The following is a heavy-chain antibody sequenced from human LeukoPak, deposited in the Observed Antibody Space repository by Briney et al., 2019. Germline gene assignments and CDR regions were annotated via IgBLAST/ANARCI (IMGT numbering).Heavy chain of an antibody. V-gene: IGHV3-33*01. J-gene: IGHJ3*01. CDR3: AREKTYYHDSSGGAFDL. D-gene: IGHD3-22*01. CDR2: IWFDGNNK. Sequence: PGRSLRLSCAASGFTFSSYGMHWVRQAPGKGLEWVAAIWFDGNNKDHADSVKGRFTISRDNSKNTLFLQMNGLRAEDTAVYYCAREKTYYHDSSGGAFDLWGQGTMVTVSA. CDR1: GFTFSSYG.